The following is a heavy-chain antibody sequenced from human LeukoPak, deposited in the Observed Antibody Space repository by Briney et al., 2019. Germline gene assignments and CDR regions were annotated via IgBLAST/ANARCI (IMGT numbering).Heavy chain of an antibody. Sequence: SETLSLTCTVSGGSTSSYYWSWIRQPPGKGLEWIGYIYYSGSTNYNPSLKSRVTTSVDTSKNQFSLKLSSVTAADTAVYYCARHYYDSSGYIRAFDYWGQGTLVTVSS. CDR1: GGSTSSYY. V-gene: IGHV4-59*01. J-gene: IGHJ4*02. CDR2: IYYSGST. CDR3: ARHYYDSSGYIRAFDY. D-gene: IGHD3-22*01.